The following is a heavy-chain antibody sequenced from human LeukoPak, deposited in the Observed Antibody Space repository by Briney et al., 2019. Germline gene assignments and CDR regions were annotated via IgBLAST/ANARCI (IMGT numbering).Heavy chain of an antibody. CDR2: ISSSSSYI. CDR3: AKDRGGGAVAGNFDY. V-gene: IGHV3-21*04. J-gene: IGHJ4*02. Sequence: GGSLRLSCAASGFTFSSYSMNWVRQAPGKGLEWVSSISSSSSYIYYADSVKGRFTISRDNSKDTLYLQMNSLRAEDTAVYYCAKDRGGGAVAGNFDYWGQGTLVTVSS. D-gene: IGHD6-19*01. CDR1: GFTFSSYS.